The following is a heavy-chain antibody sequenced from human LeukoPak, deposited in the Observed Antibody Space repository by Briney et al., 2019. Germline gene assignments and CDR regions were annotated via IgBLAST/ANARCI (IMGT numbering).Heavy chain of an antibody. V-gene: IGHV3-30*18. J-gene: IGHJ5*02. D-gene: IGHD6-13*01. Sequence: GGSLRLSCAASGFTFSSYSMHWVRQAPGKGLEWVAVISYDGSNTYYADSVKGRITISRDNSKNTLHLQMNSLRAEDTAVYYCAKDSLYSSSWYGVNWLDPWGRGTLVTVSS. CDR2: ISYDGSNT. CDR3: AKDSLYSSSWYGVNWLDP. CDR1: GFTFSSYS.